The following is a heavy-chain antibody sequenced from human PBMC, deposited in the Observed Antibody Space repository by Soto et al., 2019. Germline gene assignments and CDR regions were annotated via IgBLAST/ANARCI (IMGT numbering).Heavy chain of an antibody. Sequence: QVQLVQSGAEVKKPGASAKVSCRASGFTFSNYGITWVRQAPGQGLEWMGWVSAYNRNTDMAQKFEDRVTLTTDTATQTAYLELRGLRSDDTAVYFCARERQYEPLLYWGQGTLVTVSS. CDR1: GFTFSNYG. V-gene: IGHV1-18*04. D-gene: IGHD2-2*01. CDR2: VSAYNRNT. J-gene: IGHJ4*02. CDR3: ARERQYEPLLY.